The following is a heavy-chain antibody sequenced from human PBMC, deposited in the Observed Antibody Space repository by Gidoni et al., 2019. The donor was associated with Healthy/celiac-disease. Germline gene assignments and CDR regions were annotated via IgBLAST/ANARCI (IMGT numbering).Heavy chain of an antibody. CDR1: GSTFSASH. CDR2: ISSSGSTI. CDR3: ARPPVPAALGSFYYYGMDV. V-gene: IGHV3-11*01. Sequence: QVQLVESGGGLVKPGGYLRLSCAASGSTFSASHMRWIRQAPGKGLEWVSYISSSGSTIYYADSVKGRFPISRDNAKNSLYLKMNSLRAEDTAVYYCARPPVPAALGSFYYYGMDVWGQGTTVTVSS. J-gene: IGHJ6*02. D-gene: IGHD2-2*01.